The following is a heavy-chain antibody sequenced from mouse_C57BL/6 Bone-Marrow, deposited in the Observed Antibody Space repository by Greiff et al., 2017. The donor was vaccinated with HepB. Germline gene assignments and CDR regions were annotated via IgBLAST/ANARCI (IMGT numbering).Heavy chain of an antibody. Sequence: QVQLQQSGPGLVQPSQSLSITCTVSGFSLTSYGVHWVRQSPGKGLEWLGVIWSGGSTDYNAAFISRLSISKDNSKSQVFFKMNSLQADDTAIYYCARNARDYDGYAMDYWGQGTSVTVSS. CDR1: GFSLTSYG. CDR2: IWSGGST. D-gene: IGHD2-4*01. CDR3: ARNARDYDGYAMDY. V-gene: IGHV2-2*01. J-gene: IGHJ4*01.